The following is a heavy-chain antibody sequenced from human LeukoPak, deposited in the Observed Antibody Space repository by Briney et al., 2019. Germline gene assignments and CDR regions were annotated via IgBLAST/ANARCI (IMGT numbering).Heavy chain of an antibody. CDR3: ARDSGKGDTAHMDV. Sequence: SETLSLTCAVYGGSFSGYYWSWIRQPPGKGLEWIGEINHSGTTNYNPSLKSQVTMSVDTSKNQFSLRLSSVTAADTAVYYCARDSGKGDTAHMDVWGKGTTVTVSS. V-gene: IGHV4-34*01. CDR1: GGSFSGYY. D-gene: IGHD1-26*01. J-gene: IGHJ6*03. CDR2: INHSGTT.